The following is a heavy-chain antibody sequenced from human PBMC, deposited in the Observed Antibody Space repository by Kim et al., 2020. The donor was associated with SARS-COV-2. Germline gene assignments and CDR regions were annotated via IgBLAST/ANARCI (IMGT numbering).Heavy chain of an antibody. CDR2: AT. Sequence: ATAYAASVKGRFTISRDDSENTAYLQMSSLKTEDTAVYYCARGDSGSPFDYWGQGTLVTVSS. D-gene: IGHD3-22*01. V-gene: IGHV3-73*01. J-gene: IGHJ4*02. CDR3: ARGDSGSPFDY.